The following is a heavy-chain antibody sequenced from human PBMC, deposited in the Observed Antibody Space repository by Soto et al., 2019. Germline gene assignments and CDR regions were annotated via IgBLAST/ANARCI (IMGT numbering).Heavy chain of an antibody. Sequence: CKDCGDTYTSNSLQWPRHAPGQRLEWMGWINAGNGNTKYSQKFQGRVTITRDTSASTATMELSSLRSEDTAVYYCARDDAAQWDSSGYYYPGYFDYWGQGTLVTVSS. CDR3: ARDDAAQWDSSGYYYPGYFDY. D-gene: IGHD3-22*01. J-gene: IGHJ4*02. CDR1: GDTYTSNS. V-gene: IGHV1-3*01. CDR2: INAGNGNT.